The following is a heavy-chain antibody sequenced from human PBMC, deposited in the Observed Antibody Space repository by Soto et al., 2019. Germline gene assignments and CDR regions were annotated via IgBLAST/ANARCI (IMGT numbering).Heavy chain of an antibody. CDR2: INPSGGST. CDR3: ARPNTTYTYYYGMDV. D-gene: IGHD1-26*01. CDR1: GYTFTSYY. Sequence: ASVKVSCKASGYTFTSYYMHWVRQAPGQGLEWMGIINPSGGSTSYAQKFQGRVTMTRDTSTSTVYMGLSSLRSEDTAVYYCARPNTTYTYYYGMDVWGQGTTVTVSS. J-gene: IGHJ6*02. V-gene: IGHV1-46*01.